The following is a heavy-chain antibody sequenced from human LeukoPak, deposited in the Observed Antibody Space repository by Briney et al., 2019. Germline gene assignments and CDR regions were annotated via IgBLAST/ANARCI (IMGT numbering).Heavy chain of an antibody. V-gene: IGHV3-7*01. D-gene: IGHD6-19*01. Sequence: PGGSLRLSCAASGFTFSDYWVTWVRQAPGKGLEWVANIKQDGSAKYYMDSVKGRFTISRDNAKNSVFLQMNSLRAEDTALYYCAGTSGWYPGDFWGQGTLVTVSS. CDR1: GFTFSDYW. CDR2: IKQDGSAK. CDR3: AGTSGWYPGDF. J-gene: IGHJ4*02.